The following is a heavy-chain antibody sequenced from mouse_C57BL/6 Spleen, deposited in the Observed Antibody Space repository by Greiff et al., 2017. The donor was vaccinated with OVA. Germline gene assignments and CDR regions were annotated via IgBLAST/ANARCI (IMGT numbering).Heavy chain of an antibody. V-gene: IGHV1-26*01. CDR1: GYTFTDYY. CDR3: EGSYGNYEGFAY. Sequence: EVQLQQSGPELVKPGASVKISCKASGYTFTDYYMNWVKQSHGKSLEWIGDINPNNGGTSYNQKFKGKATLTVDKSSSTAYMELRSLTSEDSAVYYCEGSYGNYEGFAYWGQGTLVTVSA. J-gene: IGHJ3*01. CDR2: INPNNGGT. D-gene: IGHD2-1*01.